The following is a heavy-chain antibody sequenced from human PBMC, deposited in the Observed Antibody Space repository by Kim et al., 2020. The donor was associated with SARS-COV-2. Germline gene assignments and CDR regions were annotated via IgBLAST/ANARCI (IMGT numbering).Heavy chain of an antibody. CDR3: ARDQVWPEGHYYGMDV. CDR1: GGSISSYY. Sequence: SETLSLTCTVSGGSISSYYWSWIRQPPGKGLEWIGYIYYSGSTNYNPSLKSRVTISVDTSKNQFSLKLSSVTAADTAVYYCARDQVWPEGHYYGMDVWGQGTTVTVSS. V-gene: IGHV4-59*01. D-gene: IGHD2-21*01. CDR2: IYYSGST. J-gene: IGHJ6*02.